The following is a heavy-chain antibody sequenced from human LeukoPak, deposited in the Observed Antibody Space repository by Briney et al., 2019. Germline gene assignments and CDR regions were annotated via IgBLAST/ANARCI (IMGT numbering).Heavy chain of an antibody. CDR3: AGRTRLVRGVHYMDV. Sequence: GGSLRLSCAASGFTVCSNYMSWVRQAPGKGLEWVSVIYSGGGTYYADSVKGRFTVSRDNSKNTLYLLMNSLRAEDTAVYYCAGRTRLVRGVHYMDVWGKGTTVTVSS. CDR2: IYSGGGT. D-gene: IGHD3-10*01. V-gene: IGHV3-53*01. CDR1: GFTVCSNY. J-gene: IGHJ6*03.